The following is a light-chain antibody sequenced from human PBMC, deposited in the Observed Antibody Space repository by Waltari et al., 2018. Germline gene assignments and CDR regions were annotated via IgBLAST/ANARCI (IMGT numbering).Light chain of an antibody. Sequence: QSALTQPASVSGSPGQSATISCTGTSNDVGSSNFFPWYQQHPGKAPKPIIHDDTERPSGVSDRFSGSKSANGASLTISGLQAEDEAHYYCCAYAGKVFGGGTRLTVL. CDR1: SNDVGSSNF. V-gene: IGLV2-23*01. J-gene: IGLJ3*02. CDR3: CAYAGKV. CDR2: DDT.